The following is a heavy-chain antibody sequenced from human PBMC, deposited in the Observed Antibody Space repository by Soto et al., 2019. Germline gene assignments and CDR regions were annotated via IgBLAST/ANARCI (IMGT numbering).Heavy chain of an antibody. D-gene: IGHD6-13*01. V-gene: IGHV4-59*01. CDR2: IYYSGST. Sequence: PGKGLEWIGYIYYSGSTNYNPSLKSRVTISVDTSKNQFSLKLSSVTAADTAVYYCARGPPWGIAMADPDYGGQGT. CDR3: ARGPPWGIAMADPDY. J-gene: IGHJ4*02.